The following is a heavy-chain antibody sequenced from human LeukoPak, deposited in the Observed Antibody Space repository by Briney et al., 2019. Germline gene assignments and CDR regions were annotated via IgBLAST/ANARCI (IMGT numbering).Heavy chain of an antibody. V-gene: IGHV5-51*01. Sequence: GESLKISCKGSGYSFTSYWIGWVRQMPGKGLEWMGIIYPGDSDTRYSPSFQGQVTISADKSISTAYLQWSSLKASDTAMYYCARGFNYYDSSSYYWTYWGQGTLVTVSS. CDR3: ARGFNYYDSSSYYWTY. CDR2: IYPGDSDT. D-gene: IGHD3-22*01. J-gene: IGHJ4*02. CDR1: GYSFTSYW.